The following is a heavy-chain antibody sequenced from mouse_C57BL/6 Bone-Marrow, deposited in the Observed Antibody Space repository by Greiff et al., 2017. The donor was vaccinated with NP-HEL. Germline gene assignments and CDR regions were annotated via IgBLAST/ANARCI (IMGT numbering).Heavy chain of an antibody. CDR2: INPGSGGT. V-gene: IGHV1-54*01. Sequence: VQLQQSGAELVRPGTSVKVSCKASGYAFTNYLIEWVKQRPGQGLEWIGVINPGSGGTNYNEKFKGKATLTADKSSSTAYMQLSSLTSEDSAVYFCARGWLLHDYWGQGTTLTVSS. CDR3: ARGWLLHDY. J-gene: IGHJ2*01. CDR1: GYAFTNYL. D-gene: IGHD2-3*01.